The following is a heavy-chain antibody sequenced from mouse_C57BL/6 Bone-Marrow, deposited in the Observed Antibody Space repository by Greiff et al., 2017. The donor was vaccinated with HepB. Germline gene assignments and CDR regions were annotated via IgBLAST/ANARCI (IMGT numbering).Heavy chain of an antibody. CDR1: GYPFPSYW. CDR2: IHPNSGST. CDR3: ARLSISTTVVAHYYAMDY. J-gene: IGHJ4*01. Sequence: VQLQQPGAELVKPGASVKLSCKASGYPFPSYWMHWVKERPGQGLEWIGMIHPNSGSTNYNEKFKSKATLTVDKSSCTAYMQLSSLTSEDSAVYYCARLSISTTVVAHYYAMDYWGQGTSVTVSS. V-gene: IGHV1-64*01. D-gene: IGHD1-1*01.